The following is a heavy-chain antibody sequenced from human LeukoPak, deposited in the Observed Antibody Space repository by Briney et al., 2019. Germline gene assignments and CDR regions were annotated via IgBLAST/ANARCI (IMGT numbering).Heavy chain of an antibody. CDR3: AGPTPPHY. D-gene: IGHD2-15*01. CDR1: GYTFTSYD. V-gene: IGHV1-8*01. J-gene: IGHJ4*02. Sequence: ASLKLSCTASGYTFTSYDINWVRQATGQGLEWISYINPNSGTTCYADNFQGRFTMTRNTPISTAYMELSSLRSEDTAVYYCAGPTPPHYWGQGTLVTVSS. CDR2: INPNSGTT.